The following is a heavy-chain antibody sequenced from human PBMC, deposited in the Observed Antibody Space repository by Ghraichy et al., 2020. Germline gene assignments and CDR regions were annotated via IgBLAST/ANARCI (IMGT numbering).Heavy chain of an antibody. CDR2: ISGSGGST. D-gene: IGHD3-22*01. CDR1: GFTFSSYA. CDR3: AKSTGTYYYDSSGYQYIR. V-gene: IGHV3-23*01. J-gene: IGHJ4*02. Sequence: GESLNISCAASGFTFSSYAMSWVRQAPGKGLEWVSAISGSGGSTYYADSVKGRFTISRDNSKNTLYLQMNSLRAEDTAVYYCAKSTGTYYYDSSGYQYIRWGQGTLVTVSS.